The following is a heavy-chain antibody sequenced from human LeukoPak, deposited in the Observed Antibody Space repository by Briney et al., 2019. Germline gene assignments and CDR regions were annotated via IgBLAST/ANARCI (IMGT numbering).Heavy chain of an antibody. Sequence: HAGGSLRLSCAASGFTFSSYAMSWVRQAPGKGREWVSSASGSGGSTYYADSVKGRFTISRDNSKNTLYLQMNSLRAEDTAVYYCAKDLGSVVTPPSLDYWGQGTLVTVSS. CDR3: AKDLGSVVTPPSLDY. CDR2: ASGSGGST. J-gene: IGHJ4*02. D-gene: IGHD4-23*01. CDR1: GFTFSSYA. V-gene: IGHV3-23*01.